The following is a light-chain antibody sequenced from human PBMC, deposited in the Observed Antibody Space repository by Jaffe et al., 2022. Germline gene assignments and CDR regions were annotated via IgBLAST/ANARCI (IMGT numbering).Light chain of an antibody. CDR2: YDS. Sequence: SYVLTQPPSVSVAPGKTARITCGGNNIGSKSVHWYQQKPGQAPVLVIYYDSDRPSGIPERFSGSNSGNTATLTISRVEAGDEADYYCQVWDSSSALWVFGGGTKLTVL. CDR3: QVWDSSSALWV. J-gene: IGLJ3*02. CDR1: NIGSKS. V-gene: IGLV3-21*04.